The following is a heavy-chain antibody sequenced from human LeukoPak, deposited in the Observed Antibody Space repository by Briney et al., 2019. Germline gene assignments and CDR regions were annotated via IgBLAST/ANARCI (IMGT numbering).Heavy chain of an antibody. CDR1: GFTFSSYA. CDR2: IIGSGGST. V-gene: IGHV3-23*01. Sequence: GGSLRLSCAASGFTFSSYAMSWVRQAPGEGLEWVSAIIGSGGSTYYADSVKGRFTISRDNSKNTLYPQMNSLSAQDTAVYYCARKGGYSSGWYLDYWGQGTLVTVSS. J-gene: IGHJ4*02. D-gene: IGHD6-19*01. CDR3: ARKGGYSSGWYLDY.